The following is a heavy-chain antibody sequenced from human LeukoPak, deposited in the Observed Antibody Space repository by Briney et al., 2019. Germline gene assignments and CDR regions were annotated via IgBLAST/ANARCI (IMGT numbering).Heavy chain of an antibody. J-gene: IGHJ4*02. Sequence: GGSLRLSCAASGFTFSSYAMSWVRQAPGKGLEWVSAISGSGGSTYYADSVKGRFAISRDNSKNTLYLQMNSPRAEDTAVYYCAKLGGIVVVTAIPFWGQGTLVTVSS. CDR3: AKLGGIVVVTAIPF. V-gene: IGHV3-23*01. CDR1: GFTFSSYA. CDR2: ISGSGGST. D-gene: IGHD2-21*02.